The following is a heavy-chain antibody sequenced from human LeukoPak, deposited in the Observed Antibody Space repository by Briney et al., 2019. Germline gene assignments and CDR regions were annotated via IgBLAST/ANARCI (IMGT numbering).Heavy chain of an antibody. D-gene: IGHD6-13*01. V-gene: IGHV3-13*01. J-gene: IGHJ3*02. Sequence: QPGGSLRLSCAASGFTFSSYDMHWVRQATGKGLEWVSAIGTAGDTYYPGSVKGRFTISRENAKNSLYLQMNSLRAGDTAVYYCARAAAGTLAFDIWGQGTMVTVSS. CDR1: GFTFSSYD. CDR2: IGTAGDT. CDR3: ARAAAGTLAFDI.